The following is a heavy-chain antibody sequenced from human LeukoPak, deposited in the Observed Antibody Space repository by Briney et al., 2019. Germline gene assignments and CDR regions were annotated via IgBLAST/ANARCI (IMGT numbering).Heavy chain of an antibody. J-gene: IGHJ5*02. CDR1: GGSISSSSYY. CDR2: IYYSGST. D-gene: IGHD1-26*01. CDR3: ARAGGIVGATETNWFDP. Sequence: SETLSLTCTVSGGSISSSSYYWGWIRQPPGKGLEWIGSIYYSGSTYYNPSLKSRVTISVDTSKNQFSLKLSSVTAADTAVYYCARAGGIVGATETNWFDPCGQGTLVTVSS. V-gene: IGHV4-39*07.